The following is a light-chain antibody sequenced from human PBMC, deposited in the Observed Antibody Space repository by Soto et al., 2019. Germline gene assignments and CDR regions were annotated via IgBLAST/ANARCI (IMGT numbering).Light chain of an antibody. J-gene: IGLJ2*01. CDR2: EVS. CDR3: SSYTSVSTVV. CDR1: SSDVGDHNY. V-gene: IGLV2-14*01. Sequence: QSALTQPASVSGSPGQSITISCTGTSSDVGDHNYVSWYQQHPGKAPKLMIYEVSNRPSGVSDRFSGSKAGNTASLTISGLQTGDGAHYYCSSYTSVSTVVFGGGTKLTVL.